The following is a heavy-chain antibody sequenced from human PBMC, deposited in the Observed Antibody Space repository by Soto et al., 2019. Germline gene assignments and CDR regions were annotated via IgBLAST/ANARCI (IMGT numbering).Heavy chain of an antibody. V-gene: IGHV4-39*01. D-gene: IGHD6-19*01. J-gene: IGHJ4*02. CDR3: ARRTVNIRTFYSGLKTHCFDY. Sequence: PSETLSLTCAVLGDSMSSSDYYWGWIRQPPGKGLEWIGSIYYSGSTYYNPSLQSRVAISVDTSKNQFSLKLKSVTAADTAIYYCARRTVNIRTFYSGLKTHCFDYWGQGAPVTVSS. CDR1: GDSMSSSDYY. CDR2: IYYSGST.